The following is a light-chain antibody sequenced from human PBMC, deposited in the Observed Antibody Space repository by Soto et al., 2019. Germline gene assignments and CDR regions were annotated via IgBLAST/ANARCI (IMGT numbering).Light chain of an antibody. CDR3: CSYAGGASVV. Sequence: QSALTQPDSVSGSPGQSITISCTGTSSDIGRYNLVSWYQQHPGKAPKLIIYEDIERPSGVSDRFSGSKSGNTASLTISGLQTEDEADYYCCSYAGGASVVFGGGTKLTVL. J-gene: IGLJ2*01. CDR2: EDI. CDR1: SSDIGRYNL. V-gene: IGLV2-23*01.